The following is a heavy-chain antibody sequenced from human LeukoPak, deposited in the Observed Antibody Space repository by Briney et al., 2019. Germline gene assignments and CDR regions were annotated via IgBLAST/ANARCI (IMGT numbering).Heavy chain of an antibody. CDR2: ISWNSGSI. Sequence: GGSPRLSCAASGFTFDDYAMHWVRQAPGKGLEWVSGISWNSGSIGYADSVKGRFTISRDNAKNSLYLQMNSLRAEDMALYYCAKDRAPRGAGTSPFDYWGQGTLVTVSS. CDR3: AKDRAPRGAGTSPFDY. J-gene: IGHJ4*02. CDR1: GFTFDDYA. D-gene: IGHD6-19*01. V-gene: IGHV3-9*03.